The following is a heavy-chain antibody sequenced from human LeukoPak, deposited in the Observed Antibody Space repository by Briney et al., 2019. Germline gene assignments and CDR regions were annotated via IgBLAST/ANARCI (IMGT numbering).Heavy chain of an antibody. Sequence: GGSLRLSCAASGFTFSSYGMHWVRQAPGQGLERVAVISYDGSNKYYADSVKGRFTISRDNSKNTLYLQMNGLRAEDTAVYYCAKEFDSWSRSHYSYWGQGTLVTVSS. D-gene: IGHD3-3*01. CDR2: ISYDGSNK. J-gene: IGHJ4*02. V-gene: IGHV3-30*18. CDR3: AKEFDSWSRSHYSY. CDR1: GFTFSSYG.